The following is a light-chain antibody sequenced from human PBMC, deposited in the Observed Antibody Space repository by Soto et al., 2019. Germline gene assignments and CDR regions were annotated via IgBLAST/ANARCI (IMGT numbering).Light chain of an antibody. CDR1: SSDVGGYNF. CDR2: DVT. CDR3: TSYTSSITYV. J-gene: IGLJ1*01. V-gene: IGLV2-14*03. Sequence: QSALTQPASGSGFPGQSITISCTGTSSDVGGYNFVSWYQHHPGKAPKLIIYDVTNRPSGISNRFSGSKSGNTASLTISGLQAEDEADYYCTSYTSSITYVFGTGTKVTVL.